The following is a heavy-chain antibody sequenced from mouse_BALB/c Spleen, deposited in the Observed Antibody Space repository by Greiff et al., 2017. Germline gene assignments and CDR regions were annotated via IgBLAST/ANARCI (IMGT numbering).Heavy chain of an antibody. CDR2: IYPYNGGT. Sequence: VQLKESGPELVKPGASVKISCKASGYTFTDYNMHWVKQSHGKSLEWIGYIYPYNGGTGYNQKFKSKATLTVDNSSSTAYMELRSLTSEDSAVYYCARGLRSSFAYWGQGTLVTVSA. CDR1: GYTFTDYN. CDR3: ARGLRSSFAY. J-gene: IGHJ3*01. V-gene: IGHV1S29*02. D-gene: IGHD1-1*01.